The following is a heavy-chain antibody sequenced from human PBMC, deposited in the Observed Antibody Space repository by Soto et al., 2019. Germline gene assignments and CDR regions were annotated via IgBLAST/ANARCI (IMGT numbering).Heavy chain of an antibody. J-gene: IGHJ6*02. CDR2: IDPSDSYT. D-gene: IGHD5-12*01. CDR1: GYSFTSYL. Sequence: PGESLKISGNGSGYSFTSYLSSWVRQMPGKGLEWMGRIDPSDSYTNYSPSFQGHVTISADKSISTAYLQWSSLKASDTAMYYCARHGAQGSGYDFGSNYYYGMDVWGQGTTVTVSS. V-gene: IGHV5-10-1*01. CDR3: ARHGAQGSGYDFGSNYYYGMDV.